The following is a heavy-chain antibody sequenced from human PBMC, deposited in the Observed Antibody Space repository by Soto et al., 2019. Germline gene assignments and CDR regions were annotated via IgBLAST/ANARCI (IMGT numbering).Heavy chain of an antibody. V-gene: IGHV3-23*01. CDR1: GFTFSSYA. CDR3: ARHGSFWSGYYYWLDY. D-gene: IGHD3-3*01. J-gene: IGHJ4*02. Sequence: PGGYLRLSCAASGFTFSSYAMSWVRQAPGKGLEWVSAISGSGGSTYYADSVKGRFTISRDKSISTAYLQWSSLKASDTAMYYCARHGSFWSGYYYWLDYWGQGTLVTVSS. CDR2: ISGSGGST.